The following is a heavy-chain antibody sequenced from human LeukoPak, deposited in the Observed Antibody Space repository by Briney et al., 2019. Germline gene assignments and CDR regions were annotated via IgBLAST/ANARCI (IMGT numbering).Heavy chain of an antibody. CDR3: ARDFYGDYGPDDFDY. D-gene: IGHD4-17*01. V-gene: IGHV1-18*04. J-gene: IGHJ4*02. CDR1: GYTFTSYG. CDR2: ISAYNGNT. Sequence: ASVKVSCKASGYTFTSYGISWVRQAPGQGLEWMGWISAYNGNTNYAQKLQGRVTMTTDTSTSTAYMELRSLRSDDTAVYYCARDFYGDYGPDDFDYWGQGTLVTVSS.